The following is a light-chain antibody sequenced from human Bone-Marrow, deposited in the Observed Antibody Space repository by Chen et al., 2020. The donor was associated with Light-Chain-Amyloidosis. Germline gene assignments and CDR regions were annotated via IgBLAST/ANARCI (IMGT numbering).Light chain of an antibody. V-gene: IGKV3-20*01. CDR3: QQYGTSPLT. J-gene: IGKJ4*01. CDR1: QTISSNY. Sequence: EIVLTQSPGTLSLSPGEGANLSCRASQTISSNYLTWYQQKFGQAPRLLIYGSSSRATGIPDRFTGSVSGTDFTLTINRLEPEDFAMYYCQQYGTSPLTFGGGTKVEFK. CDR2: GSS.